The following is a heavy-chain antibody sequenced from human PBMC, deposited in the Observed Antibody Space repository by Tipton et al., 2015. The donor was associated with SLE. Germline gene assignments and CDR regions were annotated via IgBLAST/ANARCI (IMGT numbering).Heavy chain of an antibody. CDR3: ARGVWLIGYYYYVDV. J-gene: IGHJ6*03. D-gene: IGHD3-9*01. V-gene: IGHV4-39*07. CDR1: GGSITSNGVH. CDR2: IYYDETT. Sequence: TLSLTCSVAGGSITSNGVHWAWIRQPPGKGLEWIGSIYYDETTYYNPSLRRRLTLSVDTSKNQFSLRLSPVTATDTAVYYCARGVWLIGYYYYVDVWGKGTTVTVSS.